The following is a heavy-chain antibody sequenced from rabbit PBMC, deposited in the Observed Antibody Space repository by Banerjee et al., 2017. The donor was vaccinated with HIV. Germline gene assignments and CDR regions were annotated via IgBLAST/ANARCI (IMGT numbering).Heavy chain of an antibody. CDR2: INTGSSGAT. V-gene: IGHV1S45*01. Sequence: QEQLEESGGDLVKPEGSLTLTCTASGFSFSNKYVMSWVRQAPGKGLEWIACINTGSSGATYYASWTKGRFTISRTSSTTVALQMTSLTVADTATYFCARSYAGKAISSLNLWGPGTLVTVS. CDR1: GFSFSNKYV. J-gene: IGHJ4*01. D-gene: IGHD4-2*01. CDR3: ARSYAGKAISSLNL.